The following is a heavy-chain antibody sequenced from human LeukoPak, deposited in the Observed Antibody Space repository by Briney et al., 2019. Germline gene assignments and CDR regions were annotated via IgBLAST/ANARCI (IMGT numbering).Heavy chain of an antibody. J-gene: IGHJ4*02. V-gene: IGHV1-46*01. CDR3: AKGPVTTVTTRGGGYFDY. CDR1: GYTFTSYY. Sequence: ASVKVSCKASGYTFTSYYMNWVRQAPGQGLEWMGIIHPSGGSTSYAQKFQGRVTMTTDTSTSTAYMELRSLRSDDTAVYYCAKGPVTTVTTRGGGYFDYWGQGTLVTVAS. D-gene: IGHD4-17*01. CDR2: IHPSGGST.